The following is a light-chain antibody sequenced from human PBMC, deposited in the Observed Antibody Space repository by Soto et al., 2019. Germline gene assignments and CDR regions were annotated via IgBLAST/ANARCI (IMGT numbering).Light chain of an antibody. CDR1: SSNIGAGYD. CDR3: QSYDSSLSGSV. CDR2: GNS. V-gene: IGLV1-40*01. Sequence: QSVLTQPPSVSGAPGQRVTISCTGSSSNIGAGYDVHWYQQLPGTAPKLLIYGNSNRPSGVPDRFSGSKSGTSASLAITGLQVEDEADYYCQSYDSSLSGSVFCGGTKVTVL. J-gene: IGLJ2*01.